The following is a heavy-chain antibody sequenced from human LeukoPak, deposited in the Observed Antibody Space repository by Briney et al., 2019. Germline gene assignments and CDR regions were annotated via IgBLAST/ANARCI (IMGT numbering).Heavy chain of an antibody. CDR3: ARTMVRGATFDY. Sequence: SETLSLTCTVSGGSISSYYWSWIRQPPGKGLEWIGYIYYSGSTNYNPSLKSRVTISVDTSKNQFSLKLSSVTAADTAVYYCARTMVRGATFDYWGQGTLVTVSS. CDR1: GGSISSYY. D-gene: IGHD3-10*01. CDR2: IYYSGST. V-gene: IGHV4-59*12. J-gene: IGHJ4*02.